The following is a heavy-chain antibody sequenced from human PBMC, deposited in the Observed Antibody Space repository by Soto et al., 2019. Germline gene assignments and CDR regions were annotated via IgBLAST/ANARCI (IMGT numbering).Heavy chain of an antibody. CDR2: FNNDGSST. J-gene: IGHJ4*02. CDR3: SRGGLGSFDL. D-gene: IGHD3-10*01. Sequence: EVQLVESGGGLGQPGGSLRPSCASSGFTFRSHLMHWVRQGSRKGLVGVLRFNNDGSSTVYADSAEGRFTISRDNAKNTLYLQMSSLRIDDTAVYYCSRGGLGSFDLWGQGTVVTVSS. V-gene: IGHV3-74*01. CDR1: GFTFRSHL.